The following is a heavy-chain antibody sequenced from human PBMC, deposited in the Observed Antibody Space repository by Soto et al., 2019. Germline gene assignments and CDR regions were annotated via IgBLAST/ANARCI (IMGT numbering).Heavy chain of an antibody. J-gene: IGHJ5*02. CDR3: PRGRTWLDP. V-gene: IGHV3-7*01. CDR1: GCTSSRYW. Sequence: VGSLRLSCAVSGCTSSRYWMSWVRQSPGKGLEWVANIKEDGSETYYVDSVKGRFTISRDNTKNSLYLQMNSLRGEDTAVYYCPRGRTWLDPGGQGSRVTV. CDR2: IKEDGSET.